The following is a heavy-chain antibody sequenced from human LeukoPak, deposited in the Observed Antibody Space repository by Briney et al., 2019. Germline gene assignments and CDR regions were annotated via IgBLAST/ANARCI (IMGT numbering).Heavy chain of an antibody. J-gene: IGHJ4*02. D-gene: IGHD2-2*02. CDR3: AREVKYCSSTSCYMGFDY. Sequence: SETLSLTCTVSGGPISTYYWSWIRQPPGKGLEWIGYIYYSGSTNYNPSLKSRVTISVDTSKNQFSLKLSSVTAADTAVYYCAREVKYCSSTSCYMGFDYWGQGTLVTVSS. CDR1: GGPISTYY. V-gene: IGHV4-59*01. CDR2: IYYSGST.